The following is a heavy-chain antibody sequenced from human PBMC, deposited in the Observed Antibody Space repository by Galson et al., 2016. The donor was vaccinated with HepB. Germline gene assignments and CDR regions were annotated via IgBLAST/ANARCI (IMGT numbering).Heavy chain of an antibody. CDR3: ARRGKRWNDFYDY. D-gene: IGHD1-1*01. V-gene: IGHV1-18*01. CDR2: ISAYNGNT. CDR1: GYTFTSYG. J-gene: IGHJ4*02. Sequence: SGAEVKKPGESLTISCKASGYTFTSYGISWVRQAPGQGLEWMGWISAYNGNTNYTQELQGRVTMTKDTSTTTAYMELRNLRSDDTAMYYCARRGKRWNDFYDYWGQGTLVTVSS.